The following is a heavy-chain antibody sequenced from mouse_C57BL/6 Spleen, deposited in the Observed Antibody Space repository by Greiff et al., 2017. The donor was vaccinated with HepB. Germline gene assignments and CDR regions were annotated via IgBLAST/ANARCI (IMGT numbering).Heavy chain of an antibody. D-gene: IGHD3-1*01. CDR1: GYAFSSSW. CDR3: ARGTTGAGWAMDY. J-gene: IGHJ4*01. Sequence: VQLQQSGPELVKPGASVKISCKASGYAFSSSWMNWVKQRPGKGLEWIGRIYPGDGDDNYNGKFKGKATLTADKSSSTAYMKHSSLTSEDSAVYCCARGTTGAGWAMDYWGQGTSVTVSS. V-gene: IGHV1-82*01. CDR2: IYPGDGDD.